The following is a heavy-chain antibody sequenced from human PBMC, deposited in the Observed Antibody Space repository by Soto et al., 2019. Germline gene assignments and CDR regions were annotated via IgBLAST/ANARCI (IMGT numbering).Heavy chain of an antibody. V-gene: IGHV3-74*01. CDR1: GLSFNIYW. CDR2: INSDGSHT. Sequence: EAQLVESGGGLVQPGGSLRLCCAASGLSFNIYWMHWVRQVPGKGLVWLARINSDGSHTIYVDSVKGRFTISRDNAKNTVFLQMDSLRDEDTGVYYCAGGMAGLDVWGQGTTVTVSS. CDR3: AGGMAGLDV. J-gene: IGHJ6*02.